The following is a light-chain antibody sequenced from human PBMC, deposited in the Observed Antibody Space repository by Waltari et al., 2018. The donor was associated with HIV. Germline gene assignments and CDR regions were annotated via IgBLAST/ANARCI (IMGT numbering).Light chain of an antibody. Sequence: QHVLTQPPSASGTPGQGVHISCPASRSTIGSSFANRYQQLPGTAPKPLIYSNNQRPSGVPDRFSGSKSGTSASLAISGLQSEDEADYYCAAWDDSLNGWVFGGGTKLTVL. V-gene: IGLV1-44*01. CDR2: SNN. CDR3: AAWDDSLNGWV. J-gene: IGLJ3*02. CDR1: RSTIGSSF.